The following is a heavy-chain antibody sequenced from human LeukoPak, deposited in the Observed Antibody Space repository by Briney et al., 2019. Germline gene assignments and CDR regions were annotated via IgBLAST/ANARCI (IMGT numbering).Heavy chain of an antibody. Sequence: SETLSLTCTVSGGSISSYYWSWIRQPPGKGLEWIGYIYYSGSTNYNPSLKSRVTISVDTSKNQFSLKLSSVTAADTAVYYCARDGGWQQLAPFDPWGQGTLVTVSS. CDR2: IYYSGST. D-gene: IGHD6-13*01. CDR1: GGSISSYY. V-gene: IGHV4-59*01. J-gene: IGHJ5*02. CDR3: ARDGGWQQLAPFDP.